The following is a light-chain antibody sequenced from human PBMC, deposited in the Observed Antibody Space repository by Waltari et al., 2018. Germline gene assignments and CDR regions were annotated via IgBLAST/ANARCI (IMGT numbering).Light chain of an antibody. J-gene: IGKJ2*03. CDR1: QGISSY. V-gene: IGKV1-13*02. CDR3: QQGNSYPYS. CDR2: YAN. Sequence: IQMSQSPSSLSASAGDRVTITCRASQGISSYLNWYQQKPGKAPKLLIYYANSLASGVPSRFSGSGSGTEFTLTISSLQPEDFATYYCQQGNSYPYSFGQGTKVEIK.